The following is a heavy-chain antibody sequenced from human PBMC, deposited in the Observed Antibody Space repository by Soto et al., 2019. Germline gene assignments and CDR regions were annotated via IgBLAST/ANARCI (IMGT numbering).Heavy chain of an antibody. J-gene: IGHJ3*02. CDR2: IIPIFGTA. CDR1: GGTFSSYA. Sequence: QVQLVQSGAEVKKPGSSVKVSCKASGGTFSSYAISWVRQAPGQGLEWMGGIIPIFGTANYAQKFQGRVTITADESTSTADMERSSLRSEDTAVYYCAREGPGGEGTDAFDIWGQGTMVTVSS. V-gene: IGHV1-69*12. D-gene: IGHD3-10*01. CDR3: AREGPGGEGTDAFDI.